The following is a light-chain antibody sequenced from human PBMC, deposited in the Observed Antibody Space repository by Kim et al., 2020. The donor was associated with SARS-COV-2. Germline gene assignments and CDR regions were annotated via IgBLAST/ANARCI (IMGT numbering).Light chain of an antibody. Sequence: SPVESATLSCRASQTINNKLVWYQHKPGQAPRLLIYDATTRATGVPARFIGSGSETDFTLTISSLQSEDFAVYYCQQSNDWPPLTFGQGTKVDIK. CDR2: DAT. V-gene: IGKV3-15*01. CDR1: QTINNK. J-gene: IGKJ1*01. CDR3: QQSNDWPPLT.